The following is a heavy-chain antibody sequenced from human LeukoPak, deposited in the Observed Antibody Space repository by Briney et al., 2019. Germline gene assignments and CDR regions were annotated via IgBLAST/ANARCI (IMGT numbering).Heavy chain of an antibody. CDR1: GFTFSSYA. CDR3: ARGRSSGWMDI. D-gene: IGHD6-19*01. Sequence: GGSLRLSCAASGFTFSSYAMHWVRQAPGKGLEWVAVISYDGSNKYYADSVKGRFTISRDNSKNTLYLQMNSLRAEDTAVYYCARGRSSGWMDIWGQGTMVTVSS. V-gene: IGHV3-30-3*01. J-gene: IGHJ3*02. CDR2: ISYDGSNK.